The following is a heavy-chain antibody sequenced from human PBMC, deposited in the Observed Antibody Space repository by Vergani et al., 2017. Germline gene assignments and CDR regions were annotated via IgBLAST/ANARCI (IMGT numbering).Heavy chain of an antibody. CDR2: ISYHGRNQ. V-gene: IGHV3-30-3*02. CDR3: AKSSPSIAAAPDS. J-gene: IGHJ4*02. D-gene: IGHD6-6*01. CDR1: GFTFSSYA. Sequence: QVKLVESGGGVVQPGRSLRLSCVASGFTFSSYALHWVRQAPGKGLEWVATISYHGRNQYYADSVKGRFAISRDSSNNTVSLHMNSLRPEDTAVYYCAKSSPSIAAAPDSWGQGARVIVSS.